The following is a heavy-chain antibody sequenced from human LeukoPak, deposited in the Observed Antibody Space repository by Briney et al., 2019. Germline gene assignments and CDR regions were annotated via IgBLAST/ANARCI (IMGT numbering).Heavy chain of an antibody. Sequence: PSETLSLTCTVSGGSISSYYWSWIRQPPGKGLEWIGYIYYSGSTNYNPSLKSRVTISVDTSKNQFSLKLSSVTAADTAVYYCARDAAPVVPAASHPGRRSYYHYGMDVWGQGTTVTVSS. J-gene: IGHJ6*02. D-gene: IGHD2-2*01. V-gene: IGHV4-59*01. CDR3: ARDAAPVVPAASHPGRRSYYHYGMDV. CDR2: IYYSGST. CDR1: GGSISSYY.